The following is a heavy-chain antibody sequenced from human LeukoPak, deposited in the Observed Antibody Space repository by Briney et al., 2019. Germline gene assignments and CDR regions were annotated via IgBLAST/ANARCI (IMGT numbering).Heavy chain of an antibody. J-gene: IGHJ4*02. D-gene: IGHD6-13*01. CDR1: GFTFSSYA. Sequence: TGGSLRLSCAASGFTFSSYAMHWVRQAPGKGLEWVAVISYDGSNKYYADSVKGRFTISRDNSKNTLYLQMNSLRAEDTAVYYCARGRTIAAAMYYFDYWGQGTLVTVSS. CDR3: ARGRTIAAAMYYFDY. CDR2: ISYDGSNK. V-gene: IGHV3-30-3*01.